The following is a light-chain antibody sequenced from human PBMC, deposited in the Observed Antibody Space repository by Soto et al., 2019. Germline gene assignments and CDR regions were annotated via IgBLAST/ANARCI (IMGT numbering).Light chain of an antibody. J-gene: IGKJ5*01. CDR3: QQRSNWPPIT. CDR2: DAS. V-gene: IGKV3-11*01. Sequence: EIVLTQSPATLSLSPGERATLSCRASQSVKTFLVWYQHSPGQAPRVLIYDASHRATGIPARFRGSGSGTDFPLTISSLEPEDAALYYCQQRSNWPPITLGQGTRLEIK. CDR1: QSVKTF.